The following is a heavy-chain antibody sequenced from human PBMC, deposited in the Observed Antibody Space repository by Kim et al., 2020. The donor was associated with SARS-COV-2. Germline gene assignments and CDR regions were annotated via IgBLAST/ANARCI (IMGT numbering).Heavy chain of an antibody. CDR2: IKEDESEK. CDR3: ARGTTVDY. V-gene: IGHV3-7*04. J-gene: IGHJ4*02. Sequence: GGSLRLSCAASGFTFNIYCMSWVRQAPGKGLEWVANIKEDESEKHYVDSVKGRFTISRDNAKNSLYLEMTSLGADDTAVYFCARGTTVDYWGQGTLVTV. CDR1: GFTFNIYC. D-gene: IGHD4-17*01.